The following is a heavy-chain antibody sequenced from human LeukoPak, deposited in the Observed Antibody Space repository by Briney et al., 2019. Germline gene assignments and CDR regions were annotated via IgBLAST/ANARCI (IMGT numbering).Heavy chain of an antibody. J-gene: IGHJ3*02. Sequence: ASVKVSCKASGYTFTSYGISWVRQAPGQGLEWMGWISAYNGNTNYAQKLQGSVTMTTDTSTSTAYMELRSLRSDDMAVYYCATRPCSSTSCYTWVDAFDIWGQGTMVTVSS. D-gene: IGHD2-2*02. CDR3: ATRPCSSTSCYTWVDAFDI. CDR1: GYTFTSYG. V-gene: IGHV1-18*03. CDR2: ISAYNGNT.